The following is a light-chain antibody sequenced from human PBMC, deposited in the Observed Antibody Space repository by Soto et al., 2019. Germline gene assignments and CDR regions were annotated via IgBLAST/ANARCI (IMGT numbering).Light chain of an antibody. CDR2: GNS. V-gene: IGLV1-40*01. CDR1: SSNIGATYD. CDR3: QSYDSSLTAHYV. J-gene: IGLJ1*01. Sequence: LTQPPSVSGAPGQRVTISCTGSSSNIGATYDVQWYQQLPGTAPKLLIYGNSNRPSGVPDRFSGSKSGTSASLAITGLQADDEADYYCQSYDSSLTAHYVFGTGTKVTVL.